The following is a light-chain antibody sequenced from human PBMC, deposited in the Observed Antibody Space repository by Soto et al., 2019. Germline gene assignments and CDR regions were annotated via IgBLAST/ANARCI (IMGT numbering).Light chain of an antibody. CDR1: QGISNG. CDR2: VAS. V-gene: IGKV1-17*01. CDR3: LQQDACPLT. J-gene: IGKJ1*01. Sequence: DIQMTQSPSSLSASVGDRVTITCRASQGISNGLLGRYQQKPGKAPKCLIYVASSVQSGVPSRFSGSGSGTESTLTISGLQPEDFVTNCSLQQDACPLTYGQGTTLEVK.